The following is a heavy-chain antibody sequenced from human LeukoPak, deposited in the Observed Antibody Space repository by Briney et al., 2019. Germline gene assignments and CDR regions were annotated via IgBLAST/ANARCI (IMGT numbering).Heavy chain of an antibody. D-gene: IGHD5-12*01. J-gene: IGHJ4*02. Sequence: PGGSLRLSCAASGFTFSSYAMSWVRQAQGKGLEWVSAISGSGGSTYYADSVKGRFTISRDNSKNTLYLQMNSLRAEDTAVYYCAKDGSNGYDLRPYDYWGQGTLVTVSS. V-gene: IGHV3-23*01. CDR3: AKDGSNGYDLRPYDY. CDR1: GFTFSSYA. CDR2: ISGSGGST.